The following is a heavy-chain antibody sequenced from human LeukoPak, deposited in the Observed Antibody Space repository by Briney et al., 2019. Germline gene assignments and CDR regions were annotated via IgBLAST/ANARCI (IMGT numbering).Heavy chain of an antibody. CDR1: GGSISSYY. CDR3: ARFDIVVVPAAPATGGMDV. J-gene: IGHJ6*02. D-gene: IGHD2-2*01. V-gene: IGHV4-59*08. CDR2: IYYSGST. Sequence: PSETLSLTCTVSGGSISSYYWSWIRQPPGKGLEWIGYIYYSGSTNYNPSLKSRVTISVDTSKNQFSLKLSSVTAADTAVYYCARFDIVVVPAAPATGGMDVWGQGTTATVSS.